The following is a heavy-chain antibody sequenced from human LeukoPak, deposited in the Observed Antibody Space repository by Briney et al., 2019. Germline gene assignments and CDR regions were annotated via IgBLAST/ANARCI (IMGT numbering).Heavy chain of an antibody. CDR2: ISGSGGST. CDR3: AKGPKYYYDSSGYLDY. Sequence: GGSLRLSCAASGFTFSSYAMSWVRQAPGKGLEWVSAISGSGGSTYYADSVKGRFTISGDNSKNTLYLQMNSLRAEDTAVYYCAKGPKYYYDSSGYLDYWGQGTLVTVSS. CDR1: GFTFSSYA. V-gene: IGHV3-23*01. D-gene: IGHD3-22*01. J-gene: IGHJ4*02.